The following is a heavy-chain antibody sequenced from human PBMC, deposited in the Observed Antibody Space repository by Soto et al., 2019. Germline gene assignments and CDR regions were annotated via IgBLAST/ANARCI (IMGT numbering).Heavy chain of an antibody. D-gene: IGHD4-17*01. CDR2: ISSSSGYI. J-gene: IGHJ4*02. Sequence: GSLRLSCTASGFNFNYYSMNWIRQAPGKGLEWVSSISSSSGYIYYADSVKGRFTISRDNAQNSLYLQMTSLRAEDTAFYFCARGHDYGAHFDSWGQGTLVTVSS. V-gene: IGHV3-21*04. CDR3: ARGHDYGAHFDS. CDR1: GFNFNYYS.